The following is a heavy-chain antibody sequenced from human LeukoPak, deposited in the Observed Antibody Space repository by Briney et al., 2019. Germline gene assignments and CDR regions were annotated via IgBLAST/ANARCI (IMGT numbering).Heavy chain of an antibody. CDR2: IKTDGRIT. CDR3: ARAGADGSSSYYYYYYMDV. CDR1: GFSFSVYW. Sequence: PGGSLRLSCAASGFSFSVYWMHWVRQAPGKGPVWVSRIKTDGRITDYADSVKGRFTISRDNAKNSLYLQMNSLRAEDTAVYYFARAGADGSSSYYYYYYMDVWGKGTTVTVSS. V-gene: IGHV3-74*01. J-gene: IGHJ6*03. D-gene: IGHD6-6*01.